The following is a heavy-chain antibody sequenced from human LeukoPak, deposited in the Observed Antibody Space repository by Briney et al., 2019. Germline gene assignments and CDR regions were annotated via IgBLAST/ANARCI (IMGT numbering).Heavy chain of an antibody. CDR3: ARSLVRGVIKDYGMDV. J-gene: IGHJ6*02. D-gene: IGHD3-10*01. CDR2: INAGNGNT. Sequence: ASVKVSCKASGYTFTSYAMHWVRQAPGQRLEWTGWINAGNGNTKYSQRFQGRVTITRDTSASTAYMELSSLRSEDTAVYYCARSLVRGVIKDYGMDVWGQGTTVTVSS. V-gene: IGHV1-3*01. CDR1: GYTFTSYA.